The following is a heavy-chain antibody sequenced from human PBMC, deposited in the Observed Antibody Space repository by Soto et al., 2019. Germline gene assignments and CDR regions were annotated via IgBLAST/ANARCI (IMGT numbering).Heavy chain of an antibody. CDR1: GYSISSGYY. CDR2: IYHSGST. D-gene: IGHD6-13*01. V-gene: IGHV4-38-2*02. J-gene: IGHJ4*02. CDR3: AREIAAAGVISFDY. Sequence: ASETLSLTCAVSGYSISSGYYWGWIRQPPGKGLEWIGSIYHSGSTYYNPSLKSRVTISVDTSKNQFSLKLSSVTAADTAVYYCAREIAAAGVISFDYWGQGTLVTVSS.